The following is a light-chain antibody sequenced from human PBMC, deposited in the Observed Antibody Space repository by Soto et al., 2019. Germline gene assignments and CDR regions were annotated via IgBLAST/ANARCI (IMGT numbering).Light chain of an antibody. CDR1: QSVNNNY. CDR3: QQYSSSPFT. Sequence: EIVLTQSPGNLSLSPGERATLSCRASQSVNNNYLAWYQQKAGQAPRLLIYGVSARATGIPDRFSGSGSGADFTLTINTLEPEEFAVFYCQQYSSSPFTFGPGTKVEIK. V-gene: IGKV3-20*01. J-gene: IGKJ3*01. CDR2: GVS.